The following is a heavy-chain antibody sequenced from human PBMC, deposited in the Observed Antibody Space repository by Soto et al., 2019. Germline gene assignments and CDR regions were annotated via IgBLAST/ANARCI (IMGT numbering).Heavy chain of an antibody. V-gene: IGHV3-7*03. CDR3: DRDHLILPAHDFFYGSDV. CDR2: IPQDGVDG. D-gene: IGHD2-21*02. J-gene: IGHJ6*02. CDR1: GFIFSMYS. Sequence: DVKLVESGGGMVQPGDSLRLSCEVSGFIFSMYSMSWVRQTPGKGLEWVAKIPQDGVDGHYAAGVKGRFTTSGDNGKNSLRLQINNLRAKDTDGYYCDRDHLILPAHDFFYGSDVWGRGATVTDSS.